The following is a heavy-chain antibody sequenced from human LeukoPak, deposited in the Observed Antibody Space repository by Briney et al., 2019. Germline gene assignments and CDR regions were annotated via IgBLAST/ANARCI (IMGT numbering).Heavy chain of an antibody. CDR3: ARSKGIAAAGNNFDY. V-gene: IGHV4-31*03. Sequence: SQTLSLPCTLSGRSICSGGYYCTWIRQHPGKGLGWFGYIYYSGSTYYHPSLKSRVTISVDTSKNQFSLKLSSVTAADTAVYYCARSKGIAAAGNNFDYWGQGTLVTVSS. D-gene: IGHD6-13*01. CDR2: IYYSGST. J-gene: IGHJ4*02. CDR1: GRSICSGGYY.